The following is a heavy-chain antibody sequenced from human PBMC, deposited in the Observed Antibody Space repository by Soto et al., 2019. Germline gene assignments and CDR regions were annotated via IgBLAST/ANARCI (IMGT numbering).Heavy chain of an antibody. CDR2: INAGNGNT. J-gene: IGHJ3*02. CDR1: GYTFTSYA. D-gene: IGHD2-2*01. Sequence: ASVKVSCKASGYTFTSYAMHWVRQAPGQRLEWMGWINAGNGNTKYSQKFQGRVTITRDTSASTAYMELSSLRSEDTAVYYCARDRSSIVLVPVENAFDIWGQGTMVTVSS. V-gene: IGHV1-3*01. CDR3: ARDRSSIVLVPVENAFDI.